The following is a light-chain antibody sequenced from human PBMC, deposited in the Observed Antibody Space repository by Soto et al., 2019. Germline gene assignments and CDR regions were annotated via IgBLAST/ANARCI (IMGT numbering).Light chain of an antibody. J-gene: IGLJ3*02. CDR2: DVS. V-gene: IGLV2-23*02. CDR3: CSYAGNNTWV. CDR1: SSDVGIYSL. Sequence: QSVLTQPASVSESPGQSITISCTGTSSDVGIYSLVSWYQQHPGKVPRLMIFDVSKRPSGVSDRFSGSKSGTTASLTISGLRAEDEADYYCCSYAGNNTWVFGGGTKLTVL.